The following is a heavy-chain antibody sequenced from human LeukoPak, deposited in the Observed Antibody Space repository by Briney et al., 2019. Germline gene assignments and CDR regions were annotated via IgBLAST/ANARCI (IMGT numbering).Heavy chain of an antibody. Sequence: ASVKVSCKASGYTFTSYDINWVRQATGQGLEWMGWMNPNSGNTGYAQKFQGRVTMTRNTSISTAYMELSSLRSEDTAVYYCARAMDCSSTSCLCYYYYYMDVWGKGTTVTVSS. J-gene: IGHJ6*03. D-gene: IGHD2-2*01. V-gene: IGHV1-8*01. CDR2: MNPNSGNT. CDR1: GYTFTSYD. CDR3: ARAMDCSSTSCLCYYYYYMDV.